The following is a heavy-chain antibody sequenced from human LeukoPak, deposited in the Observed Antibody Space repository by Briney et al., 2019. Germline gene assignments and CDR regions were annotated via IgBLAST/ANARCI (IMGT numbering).Heavy chain of an antibody. CDR1: GGSISSSSYY. CDR3: ARITMVRASWFDP. Sequence: PSETLSLTCTVSGGSISSSSYYWGWIRQPPGKGLEWIGSIYYSGSTYYNPSLKSRVTISVDTSKNQFSLKLSSVTAADTAVYCCARITMVRASWFDPWGQGTLVTVSS. D-gene: IGHD3-10*01. V-gene: IGHV4-39*07. CDR2: IYYSGST. J-gene: IGHJ5*02.